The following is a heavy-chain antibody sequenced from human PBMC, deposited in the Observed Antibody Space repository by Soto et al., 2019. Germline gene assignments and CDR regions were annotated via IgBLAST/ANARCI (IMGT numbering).Heavy chain of an antibody. CDR3: PSPSSGLINY. V-gene: IGHV4-4*02. CDR1: GGSVGSTLW. Sequence: SETLSLTCAVSGGSVGSTLWWSWVRQPPGEGLEWIGEVYQTGRVNYNPSLTSRVTISVDKSKNQFSLNLNSMTAADTAVYYWPSPSSGLINYGGQGALAPFPS. J-gene: IGHJ4*02. D-gene: IGHD6-19*01. CDR2: VYQTGRV.